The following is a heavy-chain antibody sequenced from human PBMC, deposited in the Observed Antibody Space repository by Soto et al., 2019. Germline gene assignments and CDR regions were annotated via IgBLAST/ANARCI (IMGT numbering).Heavy chain of an antibody. D-gene: IGHD3-10*01. CDR2: IIPILGIA. Sequence: QVQLVQSGAEVKKPGSSVKVSCKASGCTFSSYTISWVRQAPGQGLEWMGRIIPILGIANYAQKFQGRVTITADKCTSTAYMELSSLISGDTAVYYCARDPNGFGELLTDYWGQGTLVTVSS. J-gene: IGHJ4*02. V-gene: IGHV1-69*08. CDR3: ARDPNGFGELLTDY. CDR1: GCTFSSYT.